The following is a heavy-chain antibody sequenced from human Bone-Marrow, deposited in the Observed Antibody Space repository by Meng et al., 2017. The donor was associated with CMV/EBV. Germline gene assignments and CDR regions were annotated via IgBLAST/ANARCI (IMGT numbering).Heavy chain of an antibody. CDR1: GFTSSSYG. V-gene: IGHV3-33*01. Sequence: GVSLKISFAASGFTSSSYGLHWVRQAPGKGLEVVAVIWYDGSNKYYADSVKGRFTISRDNSKNTLYLQMNSLRAEDTAVYYCARGSYGGDFWSGYYPNFYYYYYGMDVWGQGPTVTVSS. CDR2: IWYDGSNK. J-gene: IGHJ6*02. CDR3: ARGSYGGDFWSGYYPNFYYYYYGMDV. D-gene: IGHD3-3*01.